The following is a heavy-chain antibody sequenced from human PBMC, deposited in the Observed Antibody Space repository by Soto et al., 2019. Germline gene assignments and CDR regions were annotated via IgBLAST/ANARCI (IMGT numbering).Heavy chain of an antibody. Sequence: ASVKVSCKASGYSFTDYHVHWVRQAPGQGLEWLGRINPKSGGTSTAQKFQGWVTMTRDTSIDTAYMDLTRLRSDDTAVYYCARGHSTDCSNGVCSFFYNHEMDVWGQGTPITV. V-gene: IGHV1-2*04. D-gene: IGHD2-8*01. J-gene: IGHJ6*02. CDR2: INPKSGGT. CDR1: GYSFTDYH. CDR3: ARGHSTDCSNGVCSFFYNHEMDV.